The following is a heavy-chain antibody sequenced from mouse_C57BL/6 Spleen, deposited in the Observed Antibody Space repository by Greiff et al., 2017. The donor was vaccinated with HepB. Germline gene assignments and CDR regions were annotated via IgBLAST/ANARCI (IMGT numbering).Heavy chain of an antibody. D-gene: IGHD2-1*01. Sequence: EVKVEESGEGLVKPGGSLKLSCAASGFTFSSYAMSWVRQTPEKRLEWVAYISSGGDYIYYADTVKGRFTISRDNARNTLYLQMSSLKSEDTAMYYCTRDQGHGNYRFDYWGQGTTLTVSS. V-gene: IGHV5-9-1*02. J-gene: IGHJ2*01. CDR1: GFTFSSYA. CDR2: ISSGGDYI. CDR3: TRDQGHGNYRFDY.